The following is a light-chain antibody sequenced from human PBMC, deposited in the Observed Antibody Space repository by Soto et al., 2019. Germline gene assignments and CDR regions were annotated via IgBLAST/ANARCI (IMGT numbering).Light chain of an antibody. J-gene: IGLJ1*01. CDR2: EVT. V-gene: IGLV2-8*01. Sequence: QSALTQPPSASGSPGQSVTLSCTGTSSDVGGYNIVFWYQQHPGKAPKLMIYEVTKRPSGVPDRFSGSKSGNTASLTVSGLQAEDEADYYCSSYAGSNVYVFGTGTKLTVL. CDR3: SSYAGSNVYV. CDR1: SSDVGGYNI.